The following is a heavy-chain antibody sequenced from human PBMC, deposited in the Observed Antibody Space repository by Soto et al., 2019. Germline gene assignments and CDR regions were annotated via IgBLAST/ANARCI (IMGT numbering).Heavy chain of an antibody. D-gene: IGHD2-21*02. CDR2: INPSGGST. CDR1: GYTFTSYY. V-gene: IGHV1-46*01. J-gene: IGHJ6*02. Sequence: ASVKVSCKASGYTFTSYYMHWVRQAPGQGLEWMGIINPSGGSTSYAQKFQGRVTMTRDTSTSTVYMELSSLRSEDTAVYYCASPIPSYCGGDCYSNYYGMDAWGQGTTVTVSS. CDR3: ASPIPSYCGGDCYSNYYGMDA.